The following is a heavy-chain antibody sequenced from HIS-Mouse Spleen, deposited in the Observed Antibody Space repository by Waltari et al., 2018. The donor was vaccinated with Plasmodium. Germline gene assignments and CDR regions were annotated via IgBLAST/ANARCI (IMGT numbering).Heavy chain of an antibody. CDR3: AKSSKGTGDLWDY. J-gene: IGHJ4*02. V-gene: IGHV3-23*01. CDR1: AVTFGSHA. Sequence: EVQLLESGGGLVQPGRSLRLSCAASAVTFGSHAVNGVRRAPGKGLEWVSGIRGSGGSTYYADSVKGRFTMSRDNSKNTLYLQMNSLRAEDTAVYYCAKSSKGTGDLWDYWGQGTLVTVSS. D-gene: IGHD7-27*01. CDR2: IRGSGGST.